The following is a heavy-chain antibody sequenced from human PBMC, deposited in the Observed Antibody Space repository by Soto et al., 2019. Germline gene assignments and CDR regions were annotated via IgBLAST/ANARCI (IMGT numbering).Heavy chain of an antibody. D-gene: IGHD6-19*01. J-gene: IGHJ5*02. Sequence: EVQLVESGGGLVQPGGSLRLSCTASGFTFSSYWMHWVRQAPGKGLVWVSHINSDGSTTNYADSVKGRSTISRDNAKNTLYLQMNSLRAEDTAVYYCAKDRSSGAYNWFDPWGQGILVTVSS. CDR3: AKDRSSGAYNWFDP. CDR1: GFTFSSYW. V-gene: IGHV3-74*01. CDR2: INSDGSTT.